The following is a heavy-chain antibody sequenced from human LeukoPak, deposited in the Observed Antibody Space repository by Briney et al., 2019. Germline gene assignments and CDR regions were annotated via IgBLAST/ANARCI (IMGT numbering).Heavy chain of an antibody. Sequence: SGGSRRLPCTASGITFRSYDMTGLRQAPGRGLEWVAGISGSGGRTYYADSVKGRFTISRDNSKNTLYLQMNSLRAEDTALYYCAKTGDYFDSSDYYRPDAFDIWGQGTMVTVSS. CDR3: AKTGDYFDSSDYYRPDAFDI. CDR2: ISGSGGRT. D-gene: IGHD3-22*01. V-gene: IGHV3-23*01. J-gene: IGHJ3*02. CDR1: GITFRSYD.